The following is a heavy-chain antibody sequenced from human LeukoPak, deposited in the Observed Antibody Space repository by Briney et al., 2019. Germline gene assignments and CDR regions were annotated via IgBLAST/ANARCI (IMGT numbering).Heavy chain of an antibody. J-gene: IGHJ4*02. CDR2: ISSSSSTL. D-gene: IGHD3-3*01. CDR3: ARSWDYDFWSGYSSLFGGAPDY. CDR1: GFTFSSYS. Sequence: GGSLRLSCAASGFTFSSYSMNWVRQAPGKGLEWVSYISSSSSTLYYADSVKGRFTISRDNAKNSLYLQMNSLRAEDTAVYYCARSWDYDFWSGYSSLFGGAPDYWGQGTLVTVSS. V-gene: IGHV3-48*01.